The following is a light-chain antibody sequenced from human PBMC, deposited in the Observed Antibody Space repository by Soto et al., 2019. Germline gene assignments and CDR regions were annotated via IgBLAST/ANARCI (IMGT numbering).Light chain of an antibody. V-gene: IGLV3-25*03. J-gene: IGLJ3*02. CDR2: KDS. CDR3: QSADSSGTYPV. CDR1: ALPKQY. Sequence: SSELTQPPSVSVSPGQTARITCSGAALPKQYAYWYQQKPGQAPVLVIYKDSERPSGIPERFSGSSSGTTVTLTISGVQAEDEADYYCQSADSSGTYPVFGGGTKVIVL.